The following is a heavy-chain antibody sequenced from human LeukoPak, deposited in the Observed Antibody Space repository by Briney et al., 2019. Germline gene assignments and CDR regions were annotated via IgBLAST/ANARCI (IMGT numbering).Heavy chain of an antibody. J-gene: IGHJ4*02. Sequence: GGPLRLSCAASGFTFSSYAMSWVRQAPGKGLEWVSAISGSGGSTYYADSVKGRFTISRDNSKNTLYLQMNSLRAEDTAVYYCAKDRANYDILTGYYGPFDYWGQGTLVTVSS. CDR2: ISGSGGST. CDR3: AKDRANYDILTGYYGPFDY. CDR1: GFTFSSYA. V-gene: IGHV3-23*01. D-gene: IGHD3-9*01.